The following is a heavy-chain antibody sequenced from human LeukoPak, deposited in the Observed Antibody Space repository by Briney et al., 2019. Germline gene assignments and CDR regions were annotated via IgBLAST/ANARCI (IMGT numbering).Heavy chain of an antibody. D-gene: IGHD6-19*01. J-gene: IGHJ4*02. CDR3: AKDGHCPDSICPTNIAVAGYVDS. V-gene: IGHV3-23*01. CDR1: GFSFNIYT. CDR2: INYNGGST. Sequence: PGGSLRLSCAASGFSFNIYTMNWVRQTPGKGLERVSIINYNGGSTHYADSVKGRFTISRDNSKRMVYLQMNSLRAEDTAIYYCAKDGHCPDSICPTNIAVAGYVDSWGQGTLVTVSS.